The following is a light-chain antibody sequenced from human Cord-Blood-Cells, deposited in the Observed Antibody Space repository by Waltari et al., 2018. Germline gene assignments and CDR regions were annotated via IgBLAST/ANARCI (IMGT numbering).Light chain of an antibody. V-gene: IGKV3-20*01. CDR3: QQYGSF. CDR2: GAS. CDR1: QSVSSSY. J-gene: IGKJ3*01. Sequence: EIVLTQSPGTLSLSPGERATLSCRASQSVSSSYLAWYQQKPGQAPRLLIYGASSRATGIPDRFRGGGSGTDFTRTISRLEPEDFAVYYCQQYGSFFGPGTKVDIK.